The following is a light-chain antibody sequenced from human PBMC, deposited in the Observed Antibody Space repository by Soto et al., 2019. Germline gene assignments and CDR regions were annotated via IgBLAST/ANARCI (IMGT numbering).Light chain of an antibody. J-gene: IGKJ1*01. CDR2: KAS. CDR3: KHYNSYSEA. V-gene: IGKV1-5*03. CDR1: QTISSW. Sequence: DIQMPESPSTLSGSVGDSFTITCRASQTISSWLAWYQQKPGKAPKLLIYKASTLKSGVPSRFSGSGSGTEFTLTISSLQPDDFATYYCKHYNSYSEAVGKGNKVDIK.